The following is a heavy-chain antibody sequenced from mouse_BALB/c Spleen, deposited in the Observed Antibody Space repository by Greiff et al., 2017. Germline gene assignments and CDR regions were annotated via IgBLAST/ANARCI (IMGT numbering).Heavy chain of an antibody. CDR2: ISDGGSYT. J-gene: IGHJ3*01. CDR3: ARDKHYDYGEGFAY. Sequence: EVKLVESGGGLVKPGGSLKLSCAASGFTFSDYYMYWVRQTPEKRLEWVATISDGGSYTYYPDSVKGRFTISRDNAKNNLYLQMSSLKSEDTAMYYCARDKHYDYGEGFAYWGQGTLVTVSA. CDR1: GFTFSDYY. D-gene: IGHD2-4*01. V-gene: IGHV5-4*02.